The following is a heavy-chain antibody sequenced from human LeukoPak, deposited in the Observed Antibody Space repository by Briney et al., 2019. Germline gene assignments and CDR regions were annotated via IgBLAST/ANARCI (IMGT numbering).Heavy chain of an antibody. CDR2: ISGGGDDT. J-gene: IGHJ6*02. V-gene: IGHV3-23*01. D-gene: IGHD3-22*01. CDR1: GFIFSSSA. CDR3: AKDSRESSGHFPYYYYYHYGLDV. Sequence: GGSLRLSCAVSGFIFSSSAMSWVRQAPGKGLEWVSAISGGGDDTSYADSARGRFTVSRDNSMNTLYLQMNSLRAVDTAVYYCAKDSRESSGHFPYYYYYHYGLDVWGQGTTVTVSS.